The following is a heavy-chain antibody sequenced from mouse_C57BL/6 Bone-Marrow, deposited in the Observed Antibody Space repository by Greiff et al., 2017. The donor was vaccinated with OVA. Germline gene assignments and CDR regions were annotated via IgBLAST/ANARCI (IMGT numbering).Heavy chain of an antibody. CDR2: INPSTGGT. J-gene: IGHJ2*01. CDR3: ARRGGFTLDY. V-gene: IGHV1-42*01. Sequence: VQLQQSGPELVKPGASVKISCKASGYSFTGYYMNWVKQSPEKSLEWIGEINPSTGGTTYNQKFKANATLTVDKSSSTAYMQLKSLTSEDSAVYYCARRGGFTLDYWGQGTTLTVSS. CDR1: GYSFTGYY.